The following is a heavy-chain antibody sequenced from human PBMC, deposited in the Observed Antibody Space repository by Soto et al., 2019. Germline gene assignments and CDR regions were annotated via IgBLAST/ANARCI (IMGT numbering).Heavy chain of an antibody. J-gene: IGHJ4*02. V-gene: IGHV3-30-3*01. D-gene: IGHD2-15*01. Sequence: QVHLVESGGCVVQPGRSLRLSCAASGFTFSNYAMHWVRQAPGKGLEWVTFISYDGSNKDYADSVKGRFTISRDNSKNTLYLQMNSLRAEDTAVYYCGSGGVYWGQGTLVTVSS. CDR3: GSGGVY. CDR1: GFTFSNYA. CDR2: ISYDGSNK.